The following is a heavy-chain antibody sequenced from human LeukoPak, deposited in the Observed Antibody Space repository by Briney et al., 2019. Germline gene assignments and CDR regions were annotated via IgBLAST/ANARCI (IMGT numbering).Heavy chain of an antibody. D-gene: IGHD3-9*01. CDR2: INHSGST. CDR1: GDSISGYY. Sequence: SETLSLTCTVSGDSISGYYWSWIRQPPGKGLEWIGEINHSGSTNYNPSLKSRVTLSVDTSKNQFSLKLTSVTAADTAVYYCARRRYFDWLSPFDYWGQGTLVTVSS. V-gene: IGHV4-34*01. J-gene: IGHJ4*02. CDR3: ARRRYFDWLSPFDY.